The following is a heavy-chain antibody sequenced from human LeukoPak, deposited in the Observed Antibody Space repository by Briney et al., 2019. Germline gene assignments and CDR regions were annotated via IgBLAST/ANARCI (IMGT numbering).Heavy chain of an antibody. D-gene: IGHD1-14*01. V-gene: IGHV4-39*01. CDR1: VGSISSSSYY. Sequence: SETLSLTCTVSVGSISSSSYYWGWIRQPPGKGLEWIGSIYYSGSTYYNPSLKSRVTISVDTSKNQFSLKLSSVTAADTAVYYCARLGSYFDYWGQGTLVTVSS. CDR3: ARLGSYFDY. CDR2: IYYSGST. J-gene: IGHJ4*02.